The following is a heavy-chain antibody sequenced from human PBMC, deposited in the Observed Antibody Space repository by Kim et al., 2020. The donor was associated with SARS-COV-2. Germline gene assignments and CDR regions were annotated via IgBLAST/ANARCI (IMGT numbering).Heavy chain of an antibody. D-gene: IGHD3-16*01. V-gene: IGHV3-23*01. CDR2: ISGSGGST. Sequence: GGSLRLSCAASGFTFSSYAMSWVRQAPGKGLEWVSAISGSGGSTYYADSVKGRFTISRDNSKNTLYLQMNSLRAEDTAVYYCAKDRMITFAGTVGAFDIWGQGTMVTVSS. CDR1: GFTFSSYA. J-gene: IGHJ3*02. CDR3: AKDRMITFAGTVGAFDI.